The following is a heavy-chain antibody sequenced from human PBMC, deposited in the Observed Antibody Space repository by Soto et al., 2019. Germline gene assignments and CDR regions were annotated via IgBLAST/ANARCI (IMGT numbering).Heavy chain of an antibody. Sequence: EVQLVESGGGLVKPGGSLRLSCAVSGFIFSNAWITWVRQAPGKGLEWVGRIKGKGDGGTTHFAAPVKGRFTISGDDSKNTLYLQMNSLKIEDTAVYYCTTQYYYDSSGALLNWGQGTLVTVSS. J-gene: IGHJ4*02. CDR1: GFIFSNAW. V-gene: IGHV3-15*05. CDR3: TTQYYYDSSGALLN. CDR2: IKGKGDGGTT. D-gene: IGHD3-22*01.